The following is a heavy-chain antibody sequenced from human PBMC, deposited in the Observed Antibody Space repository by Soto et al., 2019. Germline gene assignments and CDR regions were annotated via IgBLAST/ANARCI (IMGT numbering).Heavy chain of an antibody. CDR3: ARGGEVGAGQYYLDDS. V-gene: IGHV3-74*01. CDR1: GFTFSSNW. CDR2: MNPDGSTR. D-gene: IGHD2-21*01. Sequence: EVQLVESGGDLVQPGGSLRLSCEASGFTFSSNWMHWVRQGPGKGPVWVSRMNPDGSTRGYADSVKGRFTISRDNARNTVFLQMSSLRAEDTAVYYCARGGEVGAGQYYLDDSWGQGTLVTVSS. J-gene: IGHJ4*02.